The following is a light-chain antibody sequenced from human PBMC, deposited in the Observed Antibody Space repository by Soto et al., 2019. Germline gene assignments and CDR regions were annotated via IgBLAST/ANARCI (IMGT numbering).Light chain of an antibody. Sequence: DIQMTQSPSSLSASVGDRVTITCRARQSISNYLNWYQLKPGKVPKLLIYAASTLQTGVPSRFSGSGSGTDFTLTISSLQPEDSASYYCQQSYISWATFGGGTKVEIK. CDR3: QQSYISWAT. CDR1: QSISNY. J-gene: IGKJ4*01. V-gene: IGKV1-39*01. CDR2: AAS.